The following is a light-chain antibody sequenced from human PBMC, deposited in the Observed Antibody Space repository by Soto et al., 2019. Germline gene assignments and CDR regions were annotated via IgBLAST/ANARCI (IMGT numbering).Light chain of an antibody. J-gene: IGKJ1*01. CDR3: QQYGTSPQT. CDR2: GAS. Sequence: EIVLTQSPGTLSLSPGERATLSCRASQSVGSNFLAWYQQKPGQAPRLLMYGASSRATGIPDRVSGSGSGTAFTLTISRLEPEDFAVYYCQQYGTSPQTFGQGTKVEMK. CDR1: QSVGSNF. V-gene: IGKV3-20*01.